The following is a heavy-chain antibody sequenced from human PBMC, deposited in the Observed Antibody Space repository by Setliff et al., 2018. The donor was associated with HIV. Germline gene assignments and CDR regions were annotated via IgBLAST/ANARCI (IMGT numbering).Heavy chain of an antibody. CDR1: GGSISSSSYY. CDR2: IYYSGST. V-gene: IGHV4-39*01. CDR3: ARQPRNWGVHYYYYMDV. D-gene: IGHD7-27*01. Sequence: PSETLSLTCTVSGGSISSSSYYWGWIRQPPGRGLARIGRIYYSGSTYYNPSLKSRVTISVDTSKNQFSLKLSSVTAADTAVYYCARQPRNWGVHYYYYMDVWGKGTTVTVSS. J-gene: IGHJ6*03.